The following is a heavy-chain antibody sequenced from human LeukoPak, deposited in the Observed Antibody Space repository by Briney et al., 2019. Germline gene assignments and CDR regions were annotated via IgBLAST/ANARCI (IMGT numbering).Heavy chain of an antibody. V-gene: IGHV4-39*07. CDR2: IYYSGST. CDR3: ARRAAALLRGFDP. J-gene: IGHJ5*02. CDR1: GGSISSSSYY. D-gene: IGHD6-13*01. Sequence: PSETLSFTCTVSGGSISSSSYYWGWIRRPPGKGLEWIGSIYYSGSTYYNPSLKSRVTISVDTSKNQFSLKLSSVTAADTAVYSCARRAAALLRGFDPWGQGTLVTVSS.